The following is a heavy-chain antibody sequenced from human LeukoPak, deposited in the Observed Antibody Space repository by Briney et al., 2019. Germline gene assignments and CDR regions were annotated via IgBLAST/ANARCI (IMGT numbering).Heavy chain of an antibody. J-gene: IGHJ6*04. D-gene: IGHD2-2*01. V-gene: IGHV4-39*07. CDR1: GGSVSSSTFF. CDR2: IYYIGST. Sequence: SSETLSLTCTLSGGSVSSSTFFWGWIRQPPGKGLDWIGSIYYIGSTYYNPSLKSRVTISVDTSKNQFSLKLSSVTAADTAVYYCARVGRCSSTSCLSRTNYVRLTLDVWGKGTTVTVSS. CDR3: ARVGRCSSTSCLSRTNYVRLTLDV.